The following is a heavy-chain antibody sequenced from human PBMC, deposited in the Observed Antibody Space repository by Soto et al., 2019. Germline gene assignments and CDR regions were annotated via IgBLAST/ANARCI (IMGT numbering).Heavy chain of an antibody. D-gene: IGHD3-10*01. CDR2: IYHSGST. Sequence: SETLSLTCAVSGYSISSGYYWGWIRQPTGKGLEWIGSIYHSGSTYYNPSLKSRVTISVDTSKNQFSLKLSSVTAADTAVYYCARGQGAQIPGLWFGEESGWFDPWGQGTLVTVSS. V-gene: IGHV4-38-2*01. CDR1: GYSISSGYY. CDR3: ARGQGAQIPGLWFGEESGWFDP. J-gene: IGHJ5*02.